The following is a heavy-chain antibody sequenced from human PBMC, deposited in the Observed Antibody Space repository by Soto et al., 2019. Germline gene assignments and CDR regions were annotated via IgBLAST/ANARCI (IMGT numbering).Heavy chain of an antibody. Sequence: SSETLSLTCTVSGGSISSYYWSWIRQPPGKGLEWIGYIYYSGSTNYNPSLKSRVTISVDTSKNQFSLKLSSVTAADTAVYYCARVVEDEGNWFDPWGQGTLVTVSS. D-gene: IGHD1-1*01. J-gene: IGHJ5*02. CDR2: IYYSGST. CDR1: GGSISSYY. CDR3: ARVVEDEGNWFDP. V-gene: IGHV4-59*01.